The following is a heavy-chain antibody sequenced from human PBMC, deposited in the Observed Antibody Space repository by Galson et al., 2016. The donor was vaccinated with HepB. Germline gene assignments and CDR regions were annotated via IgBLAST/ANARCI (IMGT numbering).Heavy chain of an antibody. V-gene: IGHV4-39*01. CDR3: ARHEYSGDSGLFHY. CDR2: IYYSGIT. Sequence: ETLSLTCTVSGGSISGSIYYWGWIRQPPGKGLEWIGSIYYSGITYQNPSLMSRVTISVDASKSQFSLKLTSVTAADTALYYCARHEYSGDSGLFHYWGQGTLVTVSS. J-gene: IGHJ4*02. D-gene: IGHD4-23*01. CDR1: GGSISGSIYY.